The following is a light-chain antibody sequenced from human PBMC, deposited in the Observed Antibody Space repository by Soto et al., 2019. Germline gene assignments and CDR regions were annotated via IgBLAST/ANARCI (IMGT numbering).Light chain of an antibody. V-gene: IGKV1D-16*01. CDR2: ATS. CDR1: QSVSNW. Sequence: DVKMTQSPSSLSASVGDRVTITCRASQSVSNWLAWYQQTPGKAPKSLIYATSILQNGVPSRFSGTGSGTDFTLTINGLQPEDFATYYCQQYDNFPPTFGGGTKVDIK. J-gene: IGKJ4*01. CDR3: QQYDNFPPT.